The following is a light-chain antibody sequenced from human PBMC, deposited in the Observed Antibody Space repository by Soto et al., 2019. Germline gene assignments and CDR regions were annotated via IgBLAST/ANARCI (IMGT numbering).Light chain of an antibody. V-gene: IGKV1-12*01. CDR1: QGIGSW. Sequence: DIQMTQSPSSVSASVGDRVTITCRASQGIGSWLGWYQQKPGKAPKLLIYAAASLQSGVPSRFSATFSGTEFTLTISSLQPEDFATYFCQQANSFPRTFGPGTKVDLK. J-gene: IGKJ3*01. CDR2: AAA. CDR3: QQANSFPRT.